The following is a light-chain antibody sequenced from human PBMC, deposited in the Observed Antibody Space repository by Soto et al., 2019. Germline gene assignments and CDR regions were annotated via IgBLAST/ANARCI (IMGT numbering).Light chain of an antibody. CDR1: QSISSSY. Sequence: DSVLTQSPGTLSLSPGERATLSCRASQSISSSYLAWYQQRPGQAPRLLIYGASSRATGIPDRFSGSGSGTEFTLIISRLEPEDFAVYYCQQYGSSSWTFGQGTKVDIK. CDR3: QQYGSSSWT. J-gene: IGKJ1*01. V-gene: IGKV3-20*01. CDR2: GAS.